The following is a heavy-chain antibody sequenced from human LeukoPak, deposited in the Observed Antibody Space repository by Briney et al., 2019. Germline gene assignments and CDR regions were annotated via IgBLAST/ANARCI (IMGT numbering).Heavy chain of an antibody. CDR1: GFTFSSYA. CDR2: ISNRISTI. J-gene: IGHJ4*02. Sequence: PGGSLRLSCAASGFTFSSYAMNWVRQAPGKGLEWVSYISNRISTIYYADSVKGRFTISRDNAKNSLYLQMNSLRDEDTAVYYCARDLDYYGSGNDYWGQGTLVTVSS. CDR3: ARDLDYYGSGNDY. D-gene: IGHD3-10*01. V-gene: IGHV3-48*02.